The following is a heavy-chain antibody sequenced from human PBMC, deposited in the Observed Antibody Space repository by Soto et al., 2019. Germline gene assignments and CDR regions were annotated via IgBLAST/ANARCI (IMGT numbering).Heavy chain of an antibody. CDR1: GFTFTSYY. V-gene: IGHV3-7*03. D-gene: IGHD5-18*01. Sequence: EVQLVESGGGLVQPGGSPRLSCATSGFTFTSYYMGWVRQAPGEGLEWVASTKPDGSDKYYMNSVKGRFTISRDNTKNALYLQMDSLRAEDTALYYCARYGYSHSCDCWGQGTLVTVSS. CDR3: ARYGYSHSCDC. CDR2: TKPDGSDK. J-gene: IGHJ4*02.